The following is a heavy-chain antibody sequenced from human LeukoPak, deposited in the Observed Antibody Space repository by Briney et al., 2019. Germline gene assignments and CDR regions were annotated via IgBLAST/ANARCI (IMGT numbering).Heavy chain of an antibody. D-gene: IGHD5-12*01. CDR1: GYTLTDHY. J-gene: IGHJ5*02. CDR3: AKEGYSNGPDP. CDR2: INPTNGAA. Sequence: ASVTVSYKASGYTLTDHYMHWLRQTPGHGREWMGWINPTNGAAIYGQTFQGRVTMTRDTSISTVYMELRNLRSDDTGVYYCAKEGYSNGPDPWGPGPLVTVSS. V-gene: IGHV1-2*02.